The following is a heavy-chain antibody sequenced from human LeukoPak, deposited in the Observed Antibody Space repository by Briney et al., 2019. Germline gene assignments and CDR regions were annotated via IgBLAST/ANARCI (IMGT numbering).Heavy chain of an antibody. CDR2: INHSGST. D-gene: IGHD5/OR15-5a*01. J-gene: IGHJ3*02. Sequence: SETLSLTCAVYGGSFSGYYWSWIRQPPGKGLEWIGEINHSGSTNYNPSLKSRVTISVDRSKNQFSLKLSSVTAADTAVYYCARNSVASKDAFDIWGQGTMVTVSS. CDR1: GGSFSGYY. CDR3: ARNSVASKDAFDI. V-gene: IGHV4-34*01.